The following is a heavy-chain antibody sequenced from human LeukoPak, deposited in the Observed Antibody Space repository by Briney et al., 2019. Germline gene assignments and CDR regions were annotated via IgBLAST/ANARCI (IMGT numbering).Heavy chain of an antibody. V-gene: IGHV1-69*06. CDR2: IIPIFGTA. CDR3: ATTGPPWELLRSDY. J-gene: IGHJ4*02. CDR1: GGTFSSYA. D-gene: IGHD3-22*01. Sequence: ASVKVSCKASGGTFSSYAISWVRQAPGQGLEWMGGIIPIFGTANYAQKFQGRVTITADKSTSTAYMELSSLRSEDTAVYYCATTGPPWELLRSDYWGQGTLVTVSS.